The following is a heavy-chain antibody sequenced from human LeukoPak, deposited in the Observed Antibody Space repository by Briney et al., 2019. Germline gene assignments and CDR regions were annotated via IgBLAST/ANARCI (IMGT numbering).Heavy chain of an antibody. CDR1: GFTFSTFG. Sequence: GGSLRLSCAASGFTFSTFGMHWVRQAPGKGLEWVSVIYSGGSTYYADSVKGRFTISRDNSKNTLYLQMNSLRAEDTAVYYCARSGSDSSSLTFDYWGQGTLVTVSS. CDR3: ARSGSDSSSLTFDY. CDR2: IYSGGST. D-gene: IGHD6-13*01. V-gene: IGHV3-53*01. J-gene: IGHJ4*02.